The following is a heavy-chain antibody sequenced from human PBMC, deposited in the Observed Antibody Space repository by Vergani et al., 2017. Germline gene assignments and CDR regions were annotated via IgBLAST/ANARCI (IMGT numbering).Heavy chain of an antibody. J-gene: IGHJ4*02. V-gene: IGHV7-4-1*02. CDR2: INTDTGNP. D-gene: IGHD2-15*01. Sequence: QVQLVQSGSELKKPGASVKVSCKTSGYTFTTSPINWVRQAPGQGPEWMGRINTDTGNPTYAQGFTGRFVFSLDTSVRTAYLQISSLKAADTAVYYCARGYCGGGSCYHFDYWGQGTLVTASS. CDR1: GYTFTTSP. CDR3: ARGYCGGGSCYHFDY.